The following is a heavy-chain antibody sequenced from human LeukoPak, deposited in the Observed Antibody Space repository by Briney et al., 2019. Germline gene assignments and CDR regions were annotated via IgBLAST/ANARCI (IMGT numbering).Heavy chain of an antibody. CDR1: GGSISSSSYY. J-gene: IGHJ4*02. CDR2: IYYSGST. Sequence: SETLSLTCTVPGGSISSSSYYWGWIRQPPGKGLEWIGSIYYSGSTYYNPSLESRVTISVDTSKNQFSLKLSSVTAADTAVYYCARAYSSSWYYFDYWGQGTLVTVSS. D-gene: IGHD6-13*01. V-gene: IGHV4-39*01. CDR3: ARAYSSSWYYFDY.